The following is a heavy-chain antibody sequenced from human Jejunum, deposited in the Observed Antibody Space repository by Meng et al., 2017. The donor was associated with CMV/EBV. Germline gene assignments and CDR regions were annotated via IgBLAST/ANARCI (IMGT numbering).Heavy chain of an antibody. CDR2: IYGGGDT. CDR3: AREIPQACGY. D-gene: IGHD2-21*01. V-gene: IGHV3-66*01. CDR1: GFTVSTNY. J-gene: IGHJ4*02. Sequence: KLVESGXGLVEPGGPRRLSCAASGFTVSTNYMSWVRQAPGKGLEWISIIYGGGDTYYADSVKGRFTISRDNSKNTLYLQMNSLRAEDTAVYYCAREIPQACGYRGQGTLVTVSS.